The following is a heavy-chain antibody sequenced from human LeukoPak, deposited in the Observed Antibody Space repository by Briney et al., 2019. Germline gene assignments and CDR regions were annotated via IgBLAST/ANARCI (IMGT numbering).Heavy chain of an antibody. CDR1: GFTFSSYS. CDR2: ISTGSSII. CDR3: ARDIDDILTGDYYYYYYYMDV. Sequence: GGSLRLSCAASGFTFSSYSMNWVRQAPGKGLEWVSYISTGSSIINYADSVKGRFTISRDNSKNTLYLQMNSLRAEDTAVYYCARDIDDILTGDYYYYYYYMDVWGKGTTVTVSS. D-gene: IGHD3-9*01. V-gene: IGHV3-48*01. J-gene: IGHJ6*03.